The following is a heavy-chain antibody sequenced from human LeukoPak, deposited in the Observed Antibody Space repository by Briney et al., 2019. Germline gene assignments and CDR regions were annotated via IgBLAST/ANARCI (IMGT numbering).Heavy chain of an antibody. V-gene: IGHV3-30*18. D-gene: IGHD6-13*01. CDR2: ISYDGSNK. CDR3: AKSSSSSWYPPYYYMDV. J-gene: IGHJ6*03. CDR1: GFTFSSYG. Sequence: GGSLRLSCGASGFTFSSYGMHWVRQAPGKGLEWVAVISYDGSNKYYADSVKGRFTISRDNSKNTLYLQMNSLRAEDTAVYYCAKSSSSSWYPPYYYMDVWGKGTTVTVSS.